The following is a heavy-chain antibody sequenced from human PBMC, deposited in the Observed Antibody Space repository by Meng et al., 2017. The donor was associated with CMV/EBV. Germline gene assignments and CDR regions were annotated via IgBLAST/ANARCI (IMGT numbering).Heavy chain of an antibody. V-gene: IGHV3-74*01. CDR1: GFTFSDYW. Sequence: GESLKISCAASGFTFSDYWMHWVRQAPGKGLGWVSRINNDGGNTVYADSVKGRFTFSRDNAKNTLYLQMNSLRAEDTAVYYCARGLYGPDYWGQGTLVTVSS. D-gene: IGHD4-17*01. CDR2: INNDGGNT. J-gene: IGHJ4*02. CDR3: ARGLYGPDY.